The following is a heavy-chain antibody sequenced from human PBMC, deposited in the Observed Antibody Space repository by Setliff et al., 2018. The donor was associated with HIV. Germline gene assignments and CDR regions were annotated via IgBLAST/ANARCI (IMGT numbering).Heavy chain of an antibody. D-gene: IGHD3-10*01. J-gene: IGHJ4*02. Sequence: VKVSCKASGYTFTDYHMHWVQQAPGQGLEWMGINNPSGGSTSYGLKFQDRVTMTRDTSTSTVYMEMRSLTSEDTAMHYCARWGRGFGYWGTGTLVTVSS. V-gene: IGHV1-46*01. CDR2: NNPSGGST. CDR1: GYTFTDYH. CDR3: ARWGRGFGY.